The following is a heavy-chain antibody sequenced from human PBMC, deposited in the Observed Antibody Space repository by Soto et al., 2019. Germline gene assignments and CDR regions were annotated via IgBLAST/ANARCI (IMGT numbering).Heavy chain of an antibody. CDR2: ISHDGSHE. J-gene: IGHJ5*02. V-gene: IGHV3-30-3*01. CDR1: GLTFSTSA. Sequence: QGQLHESGGGVVQPGRSLRLSCAASGLTFSTSAMHWVRQAPGKGLEWVAMISHDGSHEYYGDSVKGRFSVSRDNSHNILHLQMNSLRIEATAVYFCARNTYHSLARGWLDPWGQGTLVTVSS. CDR3: ARNTYHSLARGWLDP. D-gene: IGHD3-16*01.